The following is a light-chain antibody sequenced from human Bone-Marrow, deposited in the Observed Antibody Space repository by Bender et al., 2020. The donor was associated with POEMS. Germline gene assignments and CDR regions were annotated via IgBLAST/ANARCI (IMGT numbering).Light chain of an antibody. CDR3: CSYAGSSTWV. CDR2: EVT. Sequence: QSALTQPRSVSGSPGQSVTISCTGISSEIGDHKFVSWYQNHPGKAPKLIIYEVTKRPSGVSNRFAGSKSGNTASLTISGLQPEDEADYYCCSYAGSSTWVFGGGTKLTVL. J-gene: IGLJ3*02. CDR1: SSEIGDHKF. V-gene: IGLV2-23*02.